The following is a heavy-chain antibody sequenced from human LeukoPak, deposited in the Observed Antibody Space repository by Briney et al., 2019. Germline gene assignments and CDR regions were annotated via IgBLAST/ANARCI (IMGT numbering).Heavy chain of an antibody. CDR3: ARLEWLRTAFFDY. J-gene: IGHJ4*02. CDR1: GFTFSSYW. Sequence: PGGSLRLSCAASGFTFSSYWMSWVRQAPGKGLEWVANIKQDGSEKYYVDSVKGRFTISRDNAKNSLYLQMNSLRAEDTAVYYCARLEWLRTAFFDYWGQGTLVTVSS. V-gene: IGHV3-7*01. CDR2: IKQDGSEK. D-gene: IGHD5-12*01.